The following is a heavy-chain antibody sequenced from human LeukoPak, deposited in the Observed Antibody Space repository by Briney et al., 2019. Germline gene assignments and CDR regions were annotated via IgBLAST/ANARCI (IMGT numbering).Heavy chain of an antibody. V-gene: IGHV3-33*01. CDR1: GFTLTAHG. D-gene: IGHD3-10*01. CDR3: ARDKARGVLDP. Sequence: GGSLRLSCTASGFTLTAHGYHWVRLTPGKGLEWVADIWYDGSKRYYVDSVKGRFTISRDNSKNTVYLQMNSLRVEDTAVYYCARDKARGVLDPWGQGTLVTVSS. J-gene: IGHJ5*02. CDR2: IWYDGSKR.